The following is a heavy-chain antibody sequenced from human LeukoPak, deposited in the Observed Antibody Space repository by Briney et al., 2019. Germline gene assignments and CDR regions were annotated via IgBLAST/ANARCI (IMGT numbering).Heavy chain of an antibody. Sequence: SATLSLTCSVSGGSISSLYWSWIRQPPGKGLEWIGYIYYTGSTNYNPSLKSRVNMFVDMSKNQFSLRLSSVTAADTAVYYCARHRAYSSSSPFDYWGQGTLVTVSS. D-gene: IGHD6-6*01. CDR1: GGSISSLY. CDR2: IYYTGST. CDR3: ARHRAYSSSSPFDY. V-gene: IGHV4-59*08. J-gene: IGHJ4*02.